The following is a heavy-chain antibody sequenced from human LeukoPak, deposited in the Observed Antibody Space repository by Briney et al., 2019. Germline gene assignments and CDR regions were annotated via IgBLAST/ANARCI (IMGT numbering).Heavy chain of an antibody. V-gene: IGHV1-18*01. Sequence: GESLKISCKGSGYSFTRYGISWVRQAPGQGLEWMGWISAYNGNTNYAQKLQGRVTMTTDTSTSTAYMELRSLRSDDTAVYYCARASSDPHAFDIWGQGTMVTVSS. CDR2: ISAYNGNT. CDR1: GYSFTRYG. J-gene: IGHJ3*02. CDR3: ARASSDPHAFDI.